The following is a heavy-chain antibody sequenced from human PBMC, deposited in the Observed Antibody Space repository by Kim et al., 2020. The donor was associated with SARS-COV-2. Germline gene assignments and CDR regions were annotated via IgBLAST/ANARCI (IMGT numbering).Heavy chain of an antibody. J-gene: IGHJ6*03. CDR2: INHSGST. D-gene: IGHD6-25*01. Sequence: SETLSLTCAVYGGSFSGYYWSWIRQPPGKGLEWIGEINHSGSTNYNPSLKSRVTISVDTSKNQFSLKLSSVTAADTAVYYCARGTRQGLSRHYYYDMDV. CDR1: GGSFSGYY. CDR3: ARGTRQGLSRHYYYDMDV. V-gene: IGHV4-34*01.